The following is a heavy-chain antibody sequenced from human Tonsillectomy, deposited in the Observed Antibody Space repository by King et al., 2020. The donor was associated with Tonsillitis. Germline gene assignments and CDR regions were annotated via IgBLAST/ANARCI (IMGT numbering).Heavy chain of an antibody. D-gene: IGHD1-1*01. CDR2: ISYSGNT. V-gene: IGHV4-31*03. J-gene: IGHJ6*03. CDR1: GGSISSAGYY. Sequence: QLQESGPGLVKPSQTLSLTCTVSGGSISSAGYYWSWIRQHPGKGLEWIGYISYSGNTFYNPSLKSRPTISLDTSKNQFSLKVTSVNAADTAVYYCASTTPPYYYYYMDVWGKGTTVTVSS. CDR3: ASTTPPYYYYYMDV.